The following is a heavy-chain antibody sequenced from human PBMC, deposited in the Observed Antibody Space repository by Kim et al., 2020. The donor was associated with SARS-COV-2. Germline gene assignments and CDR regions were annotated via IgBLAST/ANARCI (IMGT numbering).Heavy chain of an antibody. CDR2: NT. CDR3: AREVEGSFVY. D-gene: IGHD2-15*01. V-gene: IGHV1-3*01. Sequence: NTIYSQMFHGRGTITRDTSASTAYMELSSLRSEDTAVYYCAREVEGSFVYWGQGTLVTVSS. J-gene: IGHJ4*02.